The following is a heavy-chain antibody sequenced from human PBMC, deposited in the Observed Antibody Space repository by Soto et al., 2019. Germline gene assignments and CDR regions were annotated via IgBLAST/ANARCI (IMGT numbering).Heavy chain of an antibody. V-gene: IGHV1-8*01. CDR2: MNPNSGNT. CDR3: ARGGYSYGDYDGRIDY. D-gene: IGHD4-17*01. Sequence: QVQLVQSGAEVKKPGASVKVSCKASGYTFTSYDINWVRQATGQGLEWMGWMNPNSGNTGYAQKFQGRVTMTRNTXIXTAYMELSSLRSEDTAVYYCARGGYSYGDYDGRIDYWGQGTLVTVSS. J-gene: IGHJ4*02. CDR1: GYTFTSYD.